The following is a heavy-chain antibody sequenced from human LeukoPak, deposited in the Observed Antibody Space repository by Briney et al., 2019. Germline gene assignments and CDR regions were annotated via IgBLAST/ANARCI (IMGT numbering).Heavy chain of an antibody. D-gene: IGHD3-22*01. V-gene: IGHV1-24*01. CDR3: ATGEDYYDSSGYSE. Sequence: ASVNVSCKVSGYTLTELSMHWVRQAPGKGLEWMGGFDPEDGDTIYAQKFQGRVTMTEDTSTDTAYMELSSLRSEDTAVYYCATGEDYYDSSGYSEWGQGTLVTVSS. CDR1: GYTLTELS. CDR2: FDPEDGDT. J-gene: IGHJ4*02.